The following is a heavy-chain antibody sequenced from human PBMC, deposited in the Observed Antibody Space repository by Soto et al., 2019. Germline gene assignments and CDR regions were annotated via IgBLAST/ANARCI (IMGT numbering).Heavy chain of an antibody. CDR1: GGSISSYY. V-gene: IGHV4-59*01. CDR3: ARGGRRRPTSSGWPRWFDH. D-gene: IGHD6-19*01. J-gene: IGHJ5*02. Sequence: PSETLSLTCTVSGGSISSYYWSWIRQPPGKGLEWIGYIYYSGSTNYNPSLKSRVTISVDTSKNQYSLKLSSVTAADTAVYYCARGGRRRPTSSGWPRWFDHWGQGTLVTVSS. CDR2: IYYSGST.